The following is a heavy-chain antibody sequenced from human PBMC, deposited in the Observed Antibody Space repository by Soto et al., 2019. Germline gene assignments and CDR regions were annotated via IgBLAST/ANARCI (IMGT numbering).Heavy chain of an antibody. CDR3: ARVTGGDYSNYVSYYYYGMDV. J-gene: IGHJ6*02. D-gene: IGHD4-4*01. Sequence: GASVKVSCKASGYTFTSYGISWVRQAPGQGLEWMGWISAYNGNTNYAQKLQGRVTMTTDTSTSTAYMELRSLRSDDTAVYYCARVTGGDYSNYVSYYYYGMDVWGQGTTVTVSS. CDR2: ISAYNGNT. CDR1: GYTFTSYG. V-gene: IGHV1-18*01.